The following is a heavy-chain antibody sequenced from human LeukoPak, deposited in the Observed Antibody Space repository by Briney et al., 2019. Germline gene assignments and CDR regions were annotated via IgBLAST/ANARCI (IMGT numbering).Heavy chain of an antibody. J-gene: IGHJ4*02. CDR2: INPYSGGT. CDR1: GYXFTAYY. Sequence: ASVKVSCKASGYXFTAYYIHWVQQAPGQGLEWVGWINPYSGGTHYAQNFQGRVTMTRDTSISTAYMELSSLRSDDAAVYYCASTENCDYWGQGTLVTVSS. V-gene: IGHV1-2*02. CDR3: ASTENCDY.